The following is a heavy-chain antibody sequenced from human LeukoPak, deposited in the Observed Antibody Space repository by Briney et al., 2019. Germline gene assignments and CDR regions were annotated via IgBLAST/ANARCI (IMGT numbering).Heavy chain of an antibody. D-gene: IGHD2-15*01. CDR3: AREYSSEARVVVAATRRMAFDY. CDR2: IKQDGSGK. V-gene: IGHV3-7*01. J-gene: IGHJ4*02. Sequence: GGSLRLSCAASGFTFSSYWMSWVRQAPGKGLEWVANIKQDGSGKYYVDSVKGRFTISRDNAKNSLYLQMNSLRAEDTAVYYCAREYSSEARVVVAATRRMAFDYWGQGTLVTVSS. CDR1: GFTFSSYW.